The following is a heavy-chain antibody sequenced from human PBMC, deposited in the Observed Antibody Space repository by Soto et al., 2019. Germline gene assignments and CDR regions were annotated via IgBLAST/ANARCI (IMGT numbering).Heavy chain of an antibody. V-gene: IGHV4-34*01. Sequence: SETLSLTCAVYGGSFSGYYWSWIRQPPGKGLEWIGEINHSGSTNYNPSIKSRATISVNTSKNQFSLKLSSVTAADTAVYYCARSKNYDYVWGSYRPFDYWGQGTLVTVSS. CDR1: GGSFSGYY. J-gene: IGHJ4*02. CDR2: INHSGST. D-gene: IGHD3-16*02. CDR3: ARSKNYDYVWGSYRPFDY.